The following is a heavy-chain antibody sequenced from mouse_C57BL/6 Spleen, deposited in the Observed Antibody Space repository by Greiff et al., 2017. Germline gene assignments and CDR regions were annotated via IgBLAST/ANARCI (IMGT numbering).Heavy chain of an antibody. D-gene: IGHD2-1*01. J-gene: IGHJ4*01. Sequence: VMLVESGPGLVAPSQSLSITCTVSGFSLTSYGVDWVRQSPGKGLEWLGVIWGVGSTNYNSALKSRLSISKDNSKSQVFLKMNSLQTDDTAMYYCARVYLPGAMDYWGQGTSVTVSS. CDR2: IWGVGST. CDR3: ARVYLPGAMDY. V-gene: IGHV2-6*01. CDR1: GFSLTSYG.